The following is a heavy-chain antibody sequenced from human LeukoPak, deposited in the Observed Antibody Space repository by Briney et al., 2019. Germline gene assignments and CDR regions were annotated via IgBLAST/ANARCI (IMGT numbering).Heavy chain of an antibody. V-gene: IGHV3-7*05. CDR3: ATYWRYFDWLLLDA. D-gene: IGHD3-9*01. J-gene: IGHJ3*01. Sequence: PGGSLRLSCEASGLTFGDYWMTWVRQAPGKGPECVADIKQDGSETHYVDSVKGRFTIFRDNAKNSLSLQMNSLRVEDTAMYYGATYWRYFDWLLLDAWGLGTMVTVSS. CDR1: GLTFGDYW. CDR2: IKQDGSET.